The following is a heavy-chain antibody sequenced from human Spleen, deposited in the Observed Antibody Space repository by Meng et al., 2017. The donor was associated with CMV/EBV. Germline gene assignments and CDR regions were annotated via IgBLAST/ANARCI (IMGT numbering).Heavy chain of an antibody. D-gene: IGHD3-3*01. Sequence: CKASGYTFTSYGISWVRQAPGQGLEWMGWISVYNGNTDYPQRLQGRVTLTTDTSTSTAYMGLRSLRSDDTAVYYCARVYDFWSPFDYWGQGTLVTVSS. V-gene: IGHV1-18*01. CDR3: ARVYDFWSPFDY. J-gene: IGHJ4*02. CDR1: GYTFTSYG. CDR2: ISVYNGNT.